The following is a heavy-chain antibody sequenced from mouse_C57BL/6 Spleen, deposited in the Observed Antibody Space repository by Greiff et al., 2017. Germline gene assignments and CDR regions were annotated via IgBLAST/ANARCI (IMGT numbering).Heavy chain of an antibody. CDR3: ARGGGSSYDYFDY. CDR2: IYPGDGDT. CDR1: GYAFSSSW. Sequence: QVQLKQSGPELVKPGASVKISCKASGYAFSSSWMNWVKQRPGKGLEWIGRIYPGDGDTNYNGKFKGKATLTADKSSSTAYMQLSSLTSEDSAVYFCARGGGSSYDYFDYWGQGTTLTVSS. D-gene: IGHD1-1*01. V-gene: IGHV1-82*01. J-gene: IGHJ2*01.